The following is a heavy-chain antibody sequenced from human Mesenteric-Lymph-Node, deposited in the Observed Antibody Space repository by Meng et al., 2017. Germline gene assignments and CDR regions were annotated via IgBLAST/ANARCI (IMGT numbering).Heavy chain of an antibody. CDR3: AREFDCTNGVCYKFGLRTYYYYYGMDV. CDR1: GGSISSYY. CDR2: IYYSGST. V-gene: IGHV4-59*01. J-gene: IGHJ6*02. D-gene: IGHD2-8*01. Sequence: SETLSLTCTVSGGSISSYYWSWIRQPPGKGLEWIGYIYYSGSTNYNPSLKSRVTISVDTSKNQFSLKLSSVTAADTAVYYCAREFDCTNGVCYKFGLRTYYYYYGMDVWGQGTTVTVSS.